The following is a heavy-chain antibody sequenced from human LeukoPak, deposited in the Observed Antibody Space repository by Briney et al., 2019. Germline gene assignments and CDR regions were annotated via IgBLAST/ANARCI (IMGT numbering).Heavy chain of an antibody. D-gene: IGHD6-6*01. Sequence: ASVKVSCKASGYTFISYQMHWVRQAPGQGLEWMGIINPTGGSTSHAQKFQGRVTMTRDTSTSTVYMELSSLRSEDTAVYYCARKGSSSCFDYWGQGTLITVSS. CDR2: INPTGGST. CDR1: GYTFISYQ. CDR3: ARKGSSSCFDY. J-gene: IGHJ4*02. V-gene: IGHV1-46*01.